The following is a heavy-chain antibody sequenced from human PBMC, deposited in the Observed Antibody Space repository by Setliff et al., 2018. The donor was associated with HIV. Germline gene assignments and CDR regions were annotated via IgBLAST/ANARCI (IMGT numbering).Heavy chain of an antibody. J-gene: IGHJ4*02. CDR3: AKDPTTGAVAVYYFDY. CDR2: IVGGASST. Sequence: GGSLRLSCVASGFTFINYAMSWVRQAPGKGLEWVSAIVGGASSTVYADSVKGRFTISRDNSKNTLYLQMNSLRAEDTAVYYCAKDPTTGAVAVYYFDYWGQGTLVTVSS. CDR1: GFTFINYA. V-gene: IGHV3-23*01. D-gene: IGHD6-19*01.